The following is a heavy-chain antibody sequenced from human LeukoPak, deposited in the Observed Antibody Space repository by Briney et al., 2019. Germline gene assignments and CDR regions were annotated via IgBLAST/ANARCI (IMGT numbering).Heavy chain of an antibody. Sequence: GGSLRLSCAASGFTFSSYAMSWVRQAPGKGLEWVSAISGSDGSTYYADSVKGRFTISRDNSKNTLYLQMNSLRAEDTAVYYCAKGGAPYDILTGYYNADIDYWGQGTLVTVSS. J-gene: IGHJ4*02. D-gene: IGHD3-9*01. CDR1: GFTFSSYA. V-gene: IGHV3-23*01. CDR3: AKGGAPYDILTGYYNADIDY. CDR2: ISGSDGST.